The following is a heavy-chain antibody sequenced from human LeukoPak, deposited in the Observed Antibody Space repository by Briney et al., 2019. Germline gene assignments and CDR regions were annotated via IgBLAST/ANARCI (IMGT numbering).Heavy chain of an antibody. CDR1: GFTFNTYA. J-gene: IGHJ4*02. Sequence: GGSLRLSCAASGFTFNTYAMSWVRQAPGKGLEWASAIGDGGDKKYADSVKGRFTISRDNSKNILYLQMSSLRAEDTAIYYCGRDWKLDYWGQGTLVTVSS. D-gene: IGHD1-1*01. CDR2: IGDGGDK. V-gene: IGHV3-23*01. CDR3: GRDWKLDY.